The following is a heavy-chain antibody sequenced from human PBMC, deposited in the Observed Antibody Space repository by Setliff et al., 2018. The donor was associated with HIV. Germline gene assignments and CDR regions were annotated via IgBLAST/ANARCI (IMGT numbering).Heavy chain of an antibody. CDR1: GDFFSSDYY. Sequence: LSLTCTVSGDFFSSDYYWGWIRQSPGKGLEWISSISHSGSPTHYADSVKGRFTISRDNAKNSLYLQMNSLRAEDTAVYYCARASTVTPHSDFDYWGQGTLVTVSS. D-gene: IGHD4-17*01. CDR3: ARASTVTPHSDFDY. CDR2: ISHSGSPT. V-gene: IGHV3-11*04. J-gene: IGHJ4*02.